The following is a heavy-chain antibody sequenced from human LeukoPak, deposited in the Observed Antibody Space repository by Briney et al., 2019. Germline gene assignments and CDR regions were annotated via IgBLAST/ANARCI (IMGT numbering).Heavy chain of an antibody. Sequence: PGGSLRLSCAASGFTFSSYEMNWVRQAPGKGLEWVSYISSSGSTIYYADSVKGRLTISRDNAKNSLYLQMNSLRAEDTAVYYCARSRQLWSYYFDYWGQGTLVTVSS. CDR1: GFTFSSYE. J-gene: IGHJ4*02. D-gene: IGHD5-18*01. CDR3: ARSRQLWSYYFDY. CDR2: ISSSGSTI. V-gene: IGHV3-48*03.